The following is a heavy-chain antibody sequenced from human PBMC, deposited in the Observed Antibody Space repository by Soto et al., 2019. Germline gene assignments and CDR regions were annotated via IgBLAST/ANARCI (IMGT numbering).Heavy chain of an antibody. Sequence: QVQLQESGPGLVKPSQTLSLTCTVSGGSMSSGDYYWSWIRQPPGKGLEWIGYTHNSGSTYNNPSLKSRLIISLDKSKNQSSLKLSSVTAADTAVYYCARERRWDTVTTTNFDYWGRGTLVTVSS. J-gene: IGHJ4*02. V-gene: IGHV4-30-4*01. CDR3: ARERRWDTVTTTNFDY. D-gene: IGHD5-12*01. CDR2: THNSGST. CDR1: GGSMSSGDYY.